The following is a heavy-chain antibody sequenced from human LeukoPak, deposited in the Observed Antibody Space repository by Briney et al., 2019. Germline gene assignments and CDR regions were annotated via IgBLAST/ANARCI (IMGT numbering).Heavy chain of an antibody. CDR2: INHSGST. CDR1: GGSFSGYY. CDR3: ARGRFEGFGELFHY. J-gene: IGHJ4*02. D-gene: IGHD3-10*01. V-gene: IGHV4-34*01. Sequence: SETLSLTCAVYGGSFSGYYWSWIRQPPGKGLEWIGEINHSGSTNYNPSLKSRVTISVDTSKNQFSLKLSSVTAADTAVYYCARGRFEGFGELFHYWGQGTLVTVSS.